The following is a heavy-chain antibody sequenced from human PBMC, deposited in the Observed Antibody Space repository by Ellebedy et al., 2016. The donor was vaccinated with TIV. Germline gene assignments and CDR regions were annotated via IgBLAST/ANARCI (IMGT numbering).Heavy chain of an antibody. Sequence: PGGSLRLSCTASGFTFSSYAMSWVRQAPGKGLEWVAGVNGGGLVIAYADSVKGRFTISRDNSKNTLDLQMNSLRAEDTAIYYCARDLDKSSGWYGGAAYWGQGTLVTVSS. CDR2: VNGGGLVI. CDR3: ARDLDKSSGWYGGAAY. CDR1: GFTFSSYA. J-gene: IGHJ4*02. D-gene: IGHD6-19*01. V-gene: IGHV3-23*01.